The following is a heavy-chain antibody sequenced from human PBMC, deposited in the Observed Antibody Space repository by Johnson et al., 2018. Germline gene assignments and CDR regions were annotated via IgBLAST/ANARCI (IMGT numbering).Heavy chain of an antibody. CDR1: GFTLSTLA. J-gene: IGHJ1*01. CDR3: AREAELSVEYFQY. D-gene: IGHD3-10*01. CDR2: VTRSGSKT. Sequence: VQLQESGGGLVQPGGSLRLSCVASGFTLSTLAMSWVRQAPGKGLEWVSSVTRSGSKTYYAASVKGRFTISRDNSKNTLYLQMNSLRGEDTAVYYCAREAELSVEYFQYWGQGTLVTVSS. V-gene: IGHV3-23*01.